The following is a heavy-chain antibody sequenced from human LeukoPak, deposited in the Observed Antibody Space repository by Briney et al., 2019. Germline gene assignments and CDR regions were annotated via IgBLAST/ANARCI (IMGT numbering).Heavy chain of an antibody. CDR2: INPNSGGT. CDR3: ARDQRSGWYRPNRFDP. D-gene: IGHD6-19*01. Sequence: ASVKDSCKASGYTFTGYYMHWVRQAPGQGLEWMGWINPNSGGTNYAQKFQGRVTMTRDTSISTAYMELSRLRSDDTAVYYCARDQRSGWYRPNRFDPWGQGTLVTVSP. V-gene: IGHV1-2*02. CDR1: GYTFTGYY. J-gene: IGHJ5*02.